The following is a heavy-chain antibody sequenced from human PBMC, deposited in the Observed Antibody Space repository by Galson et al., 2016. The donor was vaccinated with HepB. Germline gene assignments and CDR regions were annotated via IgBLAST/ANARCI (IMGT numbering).Heavy chain of an antibody. CDR1: DYTFTSYG. CDR2: ISAYNGNT. CDR3: ASSVTTAYDY. Sequence: SVKVSCKASDYTFTSYGISWVRRAPGQGLEWMGWISAYNGNTNYEQKLQGRVTMTTDTSTSTAYMELRSLRSDDTAVYYCASSVTTAYDYWGQGTLVTVSS. J-gene: IGHJ4*02. D-gene: IGHD4-17*01. V-gene: IGHV1-18*01.